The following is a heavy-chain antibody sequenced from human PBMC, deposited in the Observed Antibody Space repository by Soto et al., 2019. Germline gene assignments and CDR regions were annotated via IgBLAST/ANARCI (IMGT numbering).Heavy chain of an antibody. V-gene: IGHV3-23*01. Sequence: EVQFLESGGGLVQPGGSLRLSCAASGFMFSSYAMSWVRQAPGKGLEWVSAISGSGDSTYYVDSVKGRFTISRDNSKNTLYLQMNSLRAEDTAVYYCAKEGSGSYSTYWGQGTLVTVSS. J-gene: IGHJ4*02. CDR1: GFMFSSYA. CDR2: ISGSGDST. D-gene: IGHD1-26*01. CDR3: AKEGSGSYSTY.